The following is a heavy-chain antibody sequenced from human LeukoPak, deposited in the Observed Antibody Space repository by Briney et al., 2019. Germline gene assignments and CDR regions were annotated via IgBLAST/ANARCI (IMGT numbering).Heavy chain of an antibody. V-gene: IGHV3-7*01. CDR2: IKQDGTEK. CDR1: GFTFSTYW. J-gene: IGHJ4*02. D-gene: IGHD2-15*01. Sequence: PGGSLRLSCATSGFTFSTYWMSWVRQAPGKWLEWVAIIKQDGTEKHYVDSVKGRFTISRDNAKNSVYLQMNSLRAEDTAVYYCARDKVDNAGKGSLFDYWGQGTLVTVSS. CDR3: ARDKVDNAGKGSLFDY.